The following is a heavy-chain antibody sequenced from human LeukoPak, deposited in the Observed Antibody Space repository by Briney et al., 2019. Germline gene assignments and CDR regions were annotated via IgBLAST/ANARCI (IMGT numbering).Heavy chain of an antibody. Sequence: SETLSLTCAVSGYSISSGYYWGWIRQPPGEGLEWIGSIYHSGSTYYNPSLKSRVTISVETSKNQFSLKLSSVTAADTAVYYCARQRGCSSTIGYRFDYWGQGTLVTVSS. J-gene: IGHJ4*02. CDR3: ARQRGCSSTIGYRFDY. CDR1: GYSISSGYY. D-gene: IGHD2-2*01. CDR2: IYHSGST. V-gene: IGHV4-38-2*01.